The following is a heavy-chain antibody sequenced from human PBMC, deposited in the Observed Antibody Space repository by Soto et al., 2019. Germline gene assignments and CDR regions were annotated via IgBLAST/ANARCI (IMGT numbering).Heavy chain of an antibody. V-gene: IGHV3-43D*04. J-gene: IGHJ4*02. Sequence: LRLSCAAAGLDFEDYAMHWVRQVPGKGLEWVSLTNSDGTDSYYMDSVKGRFTISRDNAKSTLYLQMDRLRPEDTALYFCAKSLYYYDSSPLDHWGQGTLVTVSS. CDR2: TNSDGTDS. CDR3: AKSLYYYDSSPLDH. D-gene: IGHD3-22*01. CDR1: GLDFEDYA.